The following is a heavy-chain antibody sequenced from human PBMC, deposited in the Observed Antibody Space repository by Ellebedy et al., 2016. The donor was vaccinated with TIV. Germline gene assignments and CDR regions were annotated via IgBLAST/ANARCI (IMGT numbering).Heavy chain of an antibody. CDR2: ISSGGST. J-gene: IGHJ4*02. D-gene: IGHD1-1*01. CDR1: GFTVGNNF. Sequence: GESLKISCAASGFTVGNNFMSWVRQAPGKGLEWVSLISSGGSTDYADSVMGRFTISSDSSKNTLYLQMNSLRAEDTAMYYCARKTDTGTSGDYWGQGTPVTVSS. V-gene: IGHV3-53*01. CDR3: ARKTDTGTSGDY.